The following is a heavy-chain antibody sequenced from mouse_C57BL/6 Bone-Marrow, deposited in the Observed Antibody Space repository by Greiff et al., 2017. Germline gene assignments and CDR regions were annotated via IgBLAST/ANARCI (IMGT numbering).Heavy chain of an antibody. CDR1: GFNIKDTY. J-gene: IGHJ4*01. Sequence: EVQLQQSGAELVKPGASVKLSCTASGFNIKDTYMHWVKQRPEQGLEWIGRIDPANGNTKYDPKFQGKATITADTSSNTAYLQLSSLTSEDTAVYYCARGYDEVYYAMDYWGQGTSGTVSS. CDR3: ARGYDEVYYAMDY. CDR2: IDPANGNT. V-gene: IGHV14-3*02. D-gene: IGHD2-14*01.